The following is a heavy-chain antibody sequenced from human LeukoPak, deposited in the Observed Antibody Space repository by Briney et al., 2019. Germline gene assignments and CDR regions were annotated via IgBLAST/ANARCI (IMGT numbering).Heavy chain of an antibody. J-gene: IGHJ5*02. D-gene: IGHD3-10*01. Sequence: GGSLRLSCTASGFTFGDHTMNWVRQAPGKGLEWVSSISGSGDSTYYADSVRGRFTISRDNSKNTLYLQMNSLRAEDTAVYYCVSYYGSGSKFDPWGQGTLVTVSS. CDR3: VSYYGSGSKFDP. CDR1: GFTFGDHT. CDR2: ISGSGDST. V-gene: IGHV3-23*01.